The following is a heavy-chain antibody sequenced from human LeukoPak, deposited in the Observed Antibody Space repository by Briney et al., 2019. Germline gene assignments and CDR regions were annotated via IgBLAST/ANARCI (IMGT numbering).Heavy chain of an antibody. D-gene: IGHD2-15*01. CDR1: GFTFSDYY. CDR2: INGSSSDT. CDR3: ARRGTTYCTVDSCHPNWFDP. Sequence: GGSLRLSCAASGFTFSDYYMTWIRQAPGRGLEWISYINGSSSDTKYAGSVKGRFTISRDNAKNSVYLLMNSLRAEDTAVYYCARRGTTYCTVDSCHPNWFDPWGQGTLVIVSS. J-gene: IGHJ5*02. V-gene: IGHV3-11*03.